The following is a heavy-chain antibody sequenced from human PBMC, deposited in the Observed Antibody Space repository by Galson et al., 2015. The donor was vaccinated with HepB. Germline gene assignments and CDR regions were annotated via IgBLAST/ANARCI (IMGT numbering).Heavy chain of an antibody. D-gene: IGHD2-15*01. J-gene: IGHJ3*02. CDR3: ARGRLRSGGTGAFDAFDI. Sequence: SVKVSCKASGYTFTSYAMHWVRQAPGQRLEWMGWINAGNGNTKYSQKFQGRVTITRDTSASTAYMELSSLRSEDTAVYYCARGRLRSGGTGAFDAFDIWGQGTMVTVSS. V-gene: IGHV1-3*01. CDR2: INAGNGNT. CDR1: GYTFTSYA.